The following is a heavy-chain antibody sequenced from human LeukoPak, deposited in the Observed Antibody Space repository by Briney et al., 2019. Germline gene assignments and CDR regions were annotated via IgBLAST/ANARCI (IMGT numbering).Heavy chain of an antibody. D-gene: IGHD6-19*01. CDR1: GFRFGNYG. CDR3: ARGPRGTSGWYFDY. CDR2: IWYDGSDK. V-gene: IGHV3-33*01. Sequence: GGSLRLSCAASGFRFGNYGMHWVRQAPGKGLEWVAIIWYDGSDKYYSDSVKGRFTISRDNSKNTLYLQMNSLRAEDTAVYFRARGPRGTSGWYFDYWGQGTLVTVSS. J-gene: IGHJ4*02.